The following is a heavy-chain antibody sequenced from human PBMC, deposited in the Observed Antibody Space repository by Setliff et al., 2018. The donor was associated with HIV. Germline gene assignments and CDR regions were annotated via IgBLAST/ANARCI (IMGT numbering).Heavy chain of an antibody. D-gene: IGHD5-12*01. CDR1: DGSFSSDY. V-gene: IGHV4-59*01. CDR3: ARAEMATIVAFDI. Sequence: SETLSLTCTVSDGSFSSDYWTWIRQTPGKGLEWMGYIYYSGSTKYNPSLTSRVTISVDTSKNHFSLKLTSVTAADTAVYYCARAEMATIVAFDIWGQGTMVTVSS. J-gene: IGHJ3*02. CDR2: IYYSGST.